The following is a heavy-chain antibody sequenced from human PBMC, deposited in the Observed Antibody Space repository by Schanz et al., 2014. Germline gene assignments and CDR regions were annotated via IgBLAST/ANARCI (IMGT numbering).Heavy chain of an antibody. Sequence: VQLVESGGGVVQPGRSLRLSCAASGISFSRFRMYWVRQAPGKGLEWVSDISDSGDSTHYADSVKGRFSISRDNGETSVYLQINSLRVEDTAVYYCAKDQGSYGSGSYSYFDYWGQGTLATVSS. CDR3: AKDQGSYGSGSYSYFDY. D-gene: IGHD3-10*01. CDR2: ISDSGDST. V-gene: IGHV3-48*04. CDR1: GISFSRFR. J-gene: IGHJ4*02.